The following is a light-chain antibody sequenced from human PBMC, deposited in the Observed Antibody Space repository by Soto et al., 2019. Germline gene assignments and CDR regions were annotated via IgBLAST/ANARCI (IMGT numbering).Light chain of an antibody. Sequence: QSALTQPRSVSGAPGQSVAISCTGTSSNFVGDKYVAWYQKHPGKAPRLVIFDVNKRPSGVPDRFSGSKSGNTASLTISGLQAEYEADYCCCSDIGHYIYVFGTGTKVTVL. J-gene: IGLJ1*01. CDR2: DVN. V-gene: IGLV2-11*01. CDR1: SSNFVGDKY. CDR3: CSDIGHYIYV.